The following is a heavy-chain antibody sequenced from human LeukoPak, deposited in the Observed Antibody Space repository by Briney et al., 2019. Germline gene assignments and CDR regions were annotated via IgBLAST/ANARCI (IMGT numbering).Heavy chain of an antibody. J-gene: IGHJ6*02. D-gene: IGHD4-17*01. CDR2: INHSGST. CDR1: GGSFSVYY. CDR3: ARGKTTVTVYYYYGMDV. Sequence: PSETLSLTCAVYGGSFSVYYWSWIRQPPGKGLEWIGEINHSGSTNYNPSLKSRVTISVDTSKNQFSLKLSSVTAADTAVYYCARGKTTVTVYYYYGMDVWGQGTTVTVSS. V-gene: IGHV4-34*01.